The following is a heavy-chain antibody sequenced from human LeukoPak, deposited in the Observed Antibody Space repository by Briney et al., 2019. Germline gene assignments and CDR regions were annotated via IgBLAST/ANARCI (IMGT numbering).Heavy chain of an antibody. Sequence: PGRSLRLSCAASGFTFTTYGMHWVRQAPGKGLEWVAFIWSDGSNKYYADSVKGRFTIPRDNYKNTLYLEMNSLRAEDTAVYYCAGDPPKSGWAFAYWGQGILVTVSS. D-gene: IGHD6-19*01. J-gene: IGHJ4*02. V-gene: IGHV3-33*01. CDR2: IWSDGSNK. CDR1: GFTFTTYG. CDR3: AGDPPKSGWAFAY.